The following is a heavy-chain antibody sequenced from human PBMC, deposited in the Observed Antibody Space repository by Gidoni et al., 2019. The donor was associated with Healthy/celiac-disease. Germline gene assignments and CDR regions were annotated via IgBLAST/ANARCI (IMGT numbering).Heavy chain of an antibody. CDR2: ISSSSSYI. J-gene: IGHJ5*02. CDR3: ARDPIGARGWFDP. V-gene: IGHV3-21*01. Sequence: EVQLVESGGGLVKPGGSLRLSCAASGFTFSSYSMNWVRQAPGKGLEWVSSISSSSSYIYYADSVKGRFTISRDNAKNSLYLQMNSLRAEDTAVYYCARDPIGARGWFDPWGQGTLVTVSS. CDR1: GFTFSSYS. D-gene: IGHD3-10*01.